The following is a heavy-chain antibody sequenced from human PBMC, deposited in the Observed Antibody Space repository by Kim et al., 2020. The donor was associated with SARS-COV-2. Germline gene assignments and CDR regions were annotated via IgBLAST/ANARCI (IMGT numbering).Heavy chain of an antibody. V-gene: IGHV1-69*13. CDR3: ARDTIFGVVQYYGMDV. Sequence: SVKVSCKASGGTFSSYAISWVRQAPGQGLEWMGGIIPIFGTANYAQKFQGRVTITADESTSTAYMELSSLRSEDTAVYYCARDTIFGVVQYYGMDVWGQGTTVTVSS. CDR1: GGTFSSYA. J-gene: IGHJ6*02. D-gene: IGHD3-3*01. CDR2: IIPIFGTA.